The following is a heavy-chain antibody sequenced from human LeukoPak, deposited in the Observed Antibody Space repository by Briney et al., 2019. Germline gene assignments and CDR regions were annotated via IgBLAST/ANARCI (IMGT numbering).Heavy chain of an antibody. CDR1: GGSISSYY. J-gene: IGHJ4*02. D-gene: IGHD6-13*01. Sequence: SETLSLTCTVSGGSISSYYWSWIRQPPGKGLEWIGYIYYSGSTNYNPSLKSRVTISVDTSKHQFSLKLSSVTAADTAVYYCARVASYSSSWYLNYWGQGTLVTVSS. CDR2: IYYSGST. V-gene: IGHV4-59*01. CDR3: ARVASYSSSWYLNY.